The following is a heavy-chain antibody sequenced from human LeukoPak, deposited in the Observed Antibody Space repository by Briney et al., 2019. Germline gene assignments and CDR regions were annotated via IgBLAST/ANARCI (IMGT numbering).Heavy chain of an antibody. J-gene: IGHJ4*02. CDR1: GYSISSGYY. CDR3: ARVIVGAHLDY. V-gene: IGHV4-38-2*02. CDR2: IYHSGST. D-gene: IGHD1-26*01. Sequence: SETLSLTCSFSGYSISSGYYWGWIRQPPGQGLEWIGNIYHSGSTYYNPSLKSRVTISVDTSKNQFSLKLSSVTAADTAVYYCARVIVGAHLDYWGQGTLVTVSS.